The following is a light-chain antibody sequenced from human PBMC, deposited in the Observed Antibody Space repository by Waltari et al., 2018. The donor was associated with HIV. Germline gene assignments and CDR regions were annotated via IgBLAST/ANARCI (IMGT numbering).Light chain of an antibody. Sequence: DIQMTQSPSTLSASVGDRVTITCRASQNIDTWLAWYQKKSGTAPKLLLYKASSLESGVPSRFSGSGSGTEFTLTISSLQPDDFATYYCQQYKISSPWTFGQGTKVDI. CDR2: KAS. CDR3: QQYKISSPWT. V-gene: IGKV1-5*03. J-gene: IGKJ1*01. CDR1: QNIDTW.